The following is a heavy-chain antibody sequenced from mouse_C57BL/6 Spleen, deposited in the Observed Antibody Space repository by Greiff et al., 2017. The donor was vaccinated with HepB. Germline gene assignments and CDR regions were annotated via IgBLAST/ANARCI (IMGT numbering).Heavy chain of an antibody. Sequence: EVKLVESGGGLVKPGGSLKLSCAASGFTFSSYTMSWVRQTPEKRLEWVATISGGGGNTYYPDSVKGRFTISRDNAKNTLYLQMSSLRSEDTALYYCARRGYDVPFDYWGQGTTLTVSS. V-gene: IGHV5-9*01. D-gene: IGHD2-2*01. CDR2: ISGGGGNT. J-gene: IGHJ2*01. CDR3: ARRGYDVPFDY. CDR1: GFTFSSYT.